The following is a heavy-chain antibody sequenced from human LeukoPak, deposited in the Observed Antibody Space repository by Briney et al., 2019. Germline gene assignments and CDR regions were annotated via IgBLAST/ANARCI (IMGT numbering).Heavy chain of an antibody. CDR1: GFTVSSNY. CDR3: ARGGSSWYEANDY. D-gene: IGHD6-13*01. CDR2: IYSGGST. V-gene: IGHV3-66*01. Sequence: GGSLRPSCAASGFTVSSNYMSWVRQSPGKGLEWFSVIYSGGSTYYADSVKGRFTISRDNAKNSLYLQMNSLRAEDTAVYYCARGGSSWYEANDYWGQGTLVTVSS. J-gene: IGHJ4*02.